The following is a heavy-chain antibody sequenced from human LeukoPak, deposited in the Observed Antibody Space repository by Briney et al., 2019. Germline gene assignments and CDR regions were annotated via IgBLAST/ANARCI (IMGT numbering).Heavy chain of an antibody. J-gene: IGHJ4*02. D-gene: IGHD2/OR15-2a*01. CDR2: ISGSGGNT. V-gene: IGHV3-23*01. CDR3: ARDWFHAIDY. CDR1: GFAFSRNG. Sequence: GGSLRLSCAASGFAFSRNGMTWVRQAPGKGLEWVSAISGSGGNTYYADSVKGRFTISRDNSKNTLYLQMNSLRAEDTAVYYCARDWFHAIDYWGQGILVTVSS.